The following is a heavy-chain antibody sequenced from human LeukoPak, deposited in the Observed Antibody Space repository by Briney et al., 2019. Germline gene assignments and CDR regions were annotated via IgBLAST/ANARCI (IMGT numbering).Heavy chain of an antibody. D-gene: IGHD2-8*01. Sequence: ASVKVSCQASGYTFTSYHINWVRQATGQGLEWMGWINPNSGNTGYAQKFQGRVTMTRNTSISKAYMELSSLRSEDAAVYCCARGFGDHCTNGVCYGYNLFDPGGQGTLVIVFS. V-gene: IGHV1-8*01. CDR1: GYTFTSYH. CDR3: ARGFGDHCTNGVCYGYNLFDP. J-gene: IGHJ5*02. CDR2: INPNSGNT.